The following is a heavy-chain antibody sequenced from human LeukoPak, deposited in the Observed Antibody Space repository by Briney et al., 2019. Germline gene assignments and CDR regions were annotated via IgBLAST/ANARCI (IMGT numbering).Heavy chain of an antibody. CDR3: TKELHVAVAVADYYFYMDV. CDR1: GFAFSSFA. V-gene: IGHV3-23*01. J-gene: IGHJ6*03. CDR2: INCGGNTT. D-gene: IGHD6-19*01. Sequence: GGSLRLSCAASGFAFSSFAMGWVRQSPGKGLEWLSTINCGGNTTFYADSVKGRFTISRDNSKNALYLHMDSLRPDDTAIYYCTKELHVAVAVADYYFYMDVWGRGTAVTVSS.